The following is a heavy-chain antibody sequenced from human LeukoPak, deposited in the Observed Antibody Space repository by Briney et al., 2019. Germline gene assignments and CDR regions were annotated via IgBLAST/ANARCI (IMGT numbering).Heavy chain of an antibody. CDR2: IRSNSDGGTI. D-gene: IGHD3-22*01. Sequence: GGSLRLSWATSGFSFYNAWMNWVRQAPGKGLEWVGRIRSNSDGGTIDYAAPVKGRFTLSRDDSKDTLYLQMNSLQTEDTAVYYCATDFYDSTWGQGTLVTVSS. CDR1: GFSFYNAW. J-gene: IGHJ5*02. V-gene: IGHV3-15*07. CDR3: ATDFYDST.